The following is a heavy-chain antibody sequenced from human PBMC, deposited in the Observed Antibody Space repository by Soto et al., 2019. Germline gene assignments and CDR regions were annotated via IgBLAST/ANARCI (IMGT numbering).Heavy chain of an antibody. CDR3: ARGLNDFWSGYLAPYYYGMDV. CDR2: INHSGST. D-gene: IGHD3-3*01. V-gene: IGHV4-34*01. Sequence: SETLSLTCAVYGGSFSGYYWNWIRQPPGKGLEWIGEINHSGSTNYNPSLKSRVTISVDTSKNQFSLKLSSVTAADTAVYYCARGLNDFWSGYLAPYYYGMDVWGQGTTVTVSS. J-gene: IGHJ6*02. CDR1: GGSFSGYY.